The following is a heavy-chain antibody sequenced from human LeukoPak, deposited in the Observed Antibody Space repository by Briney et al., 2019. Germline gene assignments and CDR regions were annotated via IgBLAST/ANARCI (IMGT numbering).Heavy chain of an antibody. CDR2: IYYSGST. V-gene: IGHV4-39*07. D-gene: IGHD3-9*01. CDR3: ARTFYDILTGYYQPDAFDI. J-gene: IGHJ3*02. Sequence: SETLSLTCTVSGGSISSSSYYWGWIRQPPGKGLEWIGSIYYSGSTYYNPSLKSRVTISVDTSKNQFSLKLSSVTAADTAVYYRARTFYDILTGYYQPDAFDIWGQGTMVTVSS. CDR1: GGSISSSSYY.